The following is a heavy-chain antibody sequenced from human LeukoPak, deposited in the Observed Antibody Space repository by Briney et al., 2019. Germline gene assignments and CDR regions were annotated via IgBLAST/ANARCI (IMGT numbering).Heavy chain of an antibody. J-gene: IGHJ4*02. Sequence: PGRSLRLSCAASGFTFIDYDMHWVRQVIGKGLECASAIGIRGDTHYSGSVKGRFTISRENAESSLYLQMNSLRAEDTAVYYCARGGIQVSGIDEFDYWGQGTLVTVSS. CDR1: GFTFIDYD. CDR2: IGIRGDT. CDR3: ARGGIQVSGIDEFDY. D-gene: IGHD6-19*01. V-gene: IGHV3-13*01.